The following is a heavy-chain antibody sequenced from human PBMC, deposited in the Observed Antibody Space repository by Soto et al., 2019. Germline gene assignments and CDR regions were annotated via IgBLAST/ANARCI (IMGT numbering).Heavy chain of an antibody. CDR1: GFTFSSYW. J-gene: IGHJ4*02. CDR2: INSDGSST. V-gene: IGHV3-74*01. Sequence: GGSLRLSCAASGFTFSSYWMHWVRQAPGKGLVWVSRINSDGSSTSHADSVKGRFTISRDNAKNTLYLQMNSLRAEDTAVYYCARDGTDYGVDYWGQGTLVTVSS. D-gene: IGHD4-17*01. CDR3: ARDGTDYGVDY.